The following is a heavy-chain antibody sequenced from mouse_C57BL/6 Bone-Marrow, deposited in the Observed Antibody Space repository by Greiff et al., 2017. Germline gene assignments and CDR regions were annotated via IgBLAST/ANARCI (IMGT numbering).Heavy chain of an antibody. Sequence: VMLVESGPGLVAPSQSLSITCTVSGFSLTSYAISWVRQPPGKGLEWLGVIWTGGGTNYNSALKSRLSISKDNSKSQVFLKMNSLQTDDTARYYCARNRHYYGSASYWYFDVWGTGTTVTVSS. CDR3: ARNRHYYGSASYWYFDV. CDR1: GFSLTSYA. V-gene: IGHV2-9-1*01. J-gene: IGHJ1*03. D-gene: IGHD1-1*01. CDR2: IWTGGGT.